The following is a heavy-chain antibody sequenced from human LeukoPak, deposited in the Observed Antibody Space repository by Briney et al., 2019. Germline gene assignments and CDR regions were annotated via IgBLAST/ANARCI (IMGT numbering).Heavy chain of an antibody. J-gene: IGHJ4*02. CDR2: ITGSGGST. CDR3: ATERNWVFDY. Sequence: GGSLRLSCAASAFTLSSYAMSWVRQAPGKGLEWVSAITGSGGSTYYADSVKGRFTISRDNSKNTLYVQMNSLRAEDTAVYYCATERNWVFDYWGQGTLVTVSS. D-gene: IGHD7-27*01. CDR1: AFTLSSYA. V-gene: IGHV3-23*01.